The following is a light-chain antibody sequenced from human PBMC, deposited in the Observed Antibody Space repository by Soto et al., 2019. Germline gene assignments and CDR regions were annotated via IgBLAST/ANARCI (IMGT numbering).Light chain of an antibody. Sequence: EIVWTQSQATLSFSPVEIVTLSCMASRSVRNYLVWYQQKVGQAPRLLIYDASNRATGIPPRFSGSGSETDFTLTISSLEPEDFAIYYCQKRNEWPLNCGGGNTGAIK. CDR2: DAS. CDR1: RSVRNY. CDR3: QKRNEWPLN. V-gene: IGKV3-11*01. J-gene: IGKJ4*01.